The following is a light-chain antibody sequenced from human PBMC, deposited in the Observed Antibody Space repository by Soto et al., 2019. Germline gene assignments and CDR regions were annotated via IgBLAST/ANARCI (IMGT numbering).Light chain of an antibody. CDR1: QNIHTN. Sequence: EIVMTQSPATLSVSPGERATLSCRAGQNIHTNLAWYQQKPGQAPRLLFYGASTGATGLPARFSGSGSGTEVPATIGSLEAEGCTVGYWQQYHNGPRTCAQGTRLENK. CDR3: QQYHNGPRT. CDR2: GAS. V-gene: IGKV3-15*01. J-gene: IGKJ5*01.